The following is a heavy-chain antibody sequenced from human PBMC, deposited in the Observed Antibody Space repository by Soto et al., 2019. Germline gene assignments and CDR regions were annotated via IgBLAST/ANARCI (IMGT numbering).Heavy chain of an antibody. J-gene: IGHJ6*02. Sequence: GGSLRLSCAASGFTFSSYGMQWVRQAPGKGLEWVAVISYDGSNKYYADSVKGRFTISRDNSKNTLYLQMNSLRAEDTAVYYCAKDLWAVVTALPYYYYYGMDVWGQGTTVTVSS. CDR3: AKDLWAVVTALPYYYYYGMDV. CDR2: ISYDGSNK. D-gene: IGHD2-21*02. CDR1: GFTFSSYG. V-gene: IGHV3-30*18.